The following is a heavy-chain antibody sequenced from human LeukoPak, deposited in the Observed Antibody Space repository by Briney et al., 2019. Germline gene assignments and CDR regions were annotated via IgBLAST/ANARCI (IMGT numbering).Heavy chain of an antibody. D-gene: IGHD3-10*02. J-gene: IGHJ6*04. V-gene: IGHV3-48*04. CDR2: ISSSGSTI. Sequence: GGSLRLSCAASGFTFSSYGTHWVRQAPGKGLEWVSYISSSGSTIYYADSVKGRFTISRDNAKNSLYLQMNSLRAEDTAVYYCAELGITMIGGVWGKGTTVTISS. CDR3: AELGITMIGGV. CDR1: GFTFSSYG.